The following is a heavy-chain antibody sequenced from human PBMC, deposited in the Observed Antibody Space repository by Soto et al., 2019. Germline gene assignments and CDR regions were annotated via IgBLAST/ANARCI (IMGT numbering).Heavy chain of an antibody. CDR1: AFTSTTVA. D-gene: IGHD1-1*01. J-gene: IGHJ6*01. CDR2: ISYVGINT. Sequence: PGRSLRLSWALAAFTSTTVAMHCVRQPPGRGLEWAAVISYVGINTYYPDSVKGRSTISRDHSTHTVYLRMNSLRPADTAVTDCAREGESMQFRTGTSSYNGMDVWGQGATVTVSS. V-gene: IGHV3-30-3*01. CDR3: AREGESMQFRTGTSSYNGMDV.